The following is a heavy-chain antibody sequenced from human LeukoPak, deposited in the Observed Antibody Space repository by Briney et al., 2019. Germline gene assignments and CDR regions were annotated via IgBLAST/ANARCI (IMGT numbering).Heavy chain of an antibody. CDR3: ARHSSRLRHFDS. V-gene: IGHV4-39*01. CDR2: IHYTGHT. CDR1: GGSVGSSAFY. D-gene: IGHD2-15*01. J-gene: IGHJ4*02. Sequence: PSETLSLTCTVSGGSVGSSAFYRGWIRQPPGKGLEWIGSIHYTGHTYYNSSLRNRVTISVDSSRNQFSLRLTSVTAADTAVYYCARHSSRLRHFDSWGQGTLVTVSS.